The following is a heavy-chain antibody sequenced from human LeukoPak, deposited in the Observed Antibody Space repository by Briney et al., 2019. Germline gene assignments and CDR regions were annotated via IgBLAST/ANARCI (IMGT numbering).Heavy chain of an antibody. CDR2: VSDSGST. J-gene: IGHJ5*01. Sequence: SETLSLTCTVSRGSISGYYWSWIRQPPGKGLEWIGYVSDSGSTNYNTSLRSRVTISRDTSTNQFSLKLSSVTTADTAVYYCATAGQQLVFGSWSQGTLVTVSS. CDR3: ATAGQQLVFGS. V-gene: IGHV4-59*01. CDR1: RGSISGYY. D-gene: IGHD6-13*01.